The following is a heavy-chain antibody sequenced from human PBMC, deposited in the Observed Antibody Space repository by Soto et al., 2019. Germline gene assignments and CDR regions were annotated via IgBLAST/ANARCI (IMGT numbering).Heavy chain of an antibody. CDR1: GFTFSSFS. CDR2: ITSSSTTI. J-gene: IGHJ4*02. V-gene: IGHV3-48*02. CDR3: TRDSSSWNFDY. Sequence: EVQLVESGGGLVQPGGSLRLSCAASGFTFSSFSMNWVRQAPGKGLEWLSYITSSSTTIYYADSVKGRFTISRDNAKNSLYLQMNSLRDDDTAVYYCTRDSSSWNFDYWGQGALVTVSS. D-gene: IGHD6-13*01.